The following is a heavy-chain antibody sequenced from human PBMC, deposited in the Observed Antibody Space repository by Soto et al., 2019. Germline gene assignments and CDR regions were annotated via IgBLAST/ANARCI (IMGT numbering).Heavy chain of an antibody. J-gene: IGHJ3*02. Sequence: SQTLSLTCAISGDSVYSNSAAWSWIRQSPPRGLEWLGRTYYRSKWYNDYAVSVKSRITINSDTSKNQFSLQLKSVTPEDTAVYYCARDRLGSSGYYLDAFAIWGQGTMVTV. D-gene: IGHD3-22*01. CDR2: TYYRSKWYN. V-gene: IGHV6-1*01. CDR3: ARDRLGSSGYYLDAFAI. CDR1: GDSVYSNSAA.